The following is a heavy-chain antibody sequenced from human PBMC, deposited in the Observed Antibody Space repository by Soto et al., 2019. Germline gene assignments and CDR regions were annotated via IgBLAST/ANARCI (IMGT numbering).Heavy chain of an antibody. J-gene: IGHJ3*02. Sequence: EESLKISCKGSGYSFTSYWISWVRQMPGKGLEWMGRIDPSDSYTNYSPSFQGHVTISADKSISTAYLQWSSLKASDTAMYYCARVGYYDSSGYYSHDAFDIWGQGTMVTVSS. CDR1: GYSFTSYW. V-gene: IGHV5-10-1*01. D-gene: IGHD3-22*01. CDR2: IDPSDSYT. CDR3: ARVGYYDSSGYYSHDAFDI.